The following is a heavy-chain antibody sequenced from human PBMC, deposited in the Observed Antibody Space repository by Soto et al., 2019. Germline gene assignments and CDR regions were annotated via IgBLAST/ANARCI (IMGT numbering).Heavy chain of an antibody. V-gene: IGHV3-33*01. D-gene: IGHD6-13*01. CDR2: IWYDGSNK. Sequence: GGSLRLSCAASGFTFSSYGMHWVRQAPGKGLEWVAVIWYDGSNKYYADSVEGRFTISRDNSKNTLYLQMNSLRAEDTAVYYCARESGGVRAAAGDYYYYGMDVWGQGTTVTVSS. CDR3: ARESGGVRAAAGDYYYYGMDV. CDR1: GFTFSSYG. J-gene: IGHJ6*02.